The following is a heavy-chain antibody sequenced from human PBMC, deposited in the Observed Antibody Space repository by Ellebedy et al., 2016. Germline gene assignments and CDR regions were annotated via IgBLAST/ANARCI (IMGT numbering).Heavy chain of an antibody. Sequence: ASVKVSCKASGGTFSSYAISWVRQAPGQGLEWMGRIIPILAIADYAQKFQDRVTIIADKSTSTAFMELSSLRSEDTAVYYCARGVGSGWFDPWGQGTLVTVSS. CDR1: GGTFSSYA. V-gene: IGHV1-69*04. D-gene: IGHD2-15*01. CDR2: IIPILAIA. CDR3: ARGVGSGWFDP. J-gene: IGHJ5*02.